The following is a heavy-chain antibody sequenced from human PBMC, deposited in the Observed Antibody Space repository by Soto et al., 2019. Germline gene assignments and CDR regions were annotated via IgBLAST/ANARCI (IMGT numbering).Heavy chain of an antibody. CDR1: GYTFTSYD. Sequence: QVQLVQSGAEVKKPGASVKVSCKASGYTFTSYDINWVRQATGQGLEWMGWMNPNSGNTGYAQQFQGRVTMTRNTSRSTAYMELSSLRSEDTAVYYCASRRCSGGSCYPFDPWGQGTLVTVAS. D-gene: IGHD2-15*01. J-gene: IGHJ5*02. CDR3: ASRRCSGGSCYPFDP. V-gene: IGHV1-8*01. CDR2: MNPNSGNT.